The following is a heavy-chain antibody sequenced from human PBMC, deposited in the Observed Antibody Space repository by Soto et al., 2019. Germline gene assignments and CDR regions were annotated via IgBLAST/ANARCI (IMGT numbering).Heavy chain of an antibody. Sequence: SETLSLTCTVSGDSINNYYWTWIRQPPGKGLEWIGYIYYSGSTNYNPSLKSRVTISVDTSKNQFSLKLSSVTAADTAVYYCARDVYYDSSGYYYVDAFDIWGQGTMVTVSS. CDR3: ARDVYYDSSGYYYVDAFDI. V-gene: IGHV4-59*01. J-gene: IGHJ3*02. D-gene: IGHD3-22*01. CDR2: IYYSGST. CDR1: GDSINNYY.